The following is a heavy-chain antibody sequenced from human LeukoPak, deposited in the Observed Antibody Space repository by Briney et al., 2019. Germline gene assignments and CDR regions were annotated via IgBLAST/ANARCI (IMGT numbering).Heavy chain of an antibody. J-gene: IGHJ3*02. CDR3: AREVGRSGAYDI. Sequence: PGGSLRLSCAASGFTFSSYSMNWVRQAPGKGLEWVSSISSSSSYIYYADSVKGRFTISRDNAKNSLYLQMNSLRAEGTAVYYCAREVGRSGAYDIWGQGTMVTVSS. V-gene: IGHV3-21*01. CDR1: GFTFSSYS. CDR2: ISSSSSYI. D-gene: IGHD3-10*01.